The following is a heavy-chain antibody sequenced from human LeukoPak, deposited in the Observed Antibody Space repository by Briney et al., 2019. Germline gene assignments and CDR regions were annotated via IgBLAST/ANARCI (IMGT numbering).Heavy chain of an antibody. CDR1: GGSFSVYY. J-gene: IGHJ4*02. D-gene: IGHD4-11*01. Sequence: SETLSLTCAVYGGSFSVYYWSWIRQPPGKGLEWIGEINHSGSTNYNPSLKSRVTISVDTSKNQFSLKLSSVTAADTAVYYCARVDYSNYQTGAYYFDYWGQGTLVTVSS. V-gene: IGHV4-34*01. CDR2: INHSGST. CDR3: ARVDYSNYQTGAYYFDY.